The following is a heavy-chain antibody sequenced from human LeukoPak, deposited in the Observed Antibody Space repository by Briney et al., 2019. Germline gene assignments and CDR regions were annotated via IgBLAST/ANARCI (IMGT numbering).Heavy chain of an antibody. J-gene: IGHJ4*02. CDR1: GIMFSGYW. CDR2: IKQHGTEK. D-gene: IGHD3-16*01. CDR3: ASDGGPFDH. Sequence: GGSLRLSCTASGIMFSGYWMSWVRQAPGRGLEWVANIKQHGTEKYYVDSVKGRFTISRDDAKKSVYLQMNRLRAEDTAVYYCASDGGPFDHWGQGILVTVAS. V-gene: IGHV3-7*01.